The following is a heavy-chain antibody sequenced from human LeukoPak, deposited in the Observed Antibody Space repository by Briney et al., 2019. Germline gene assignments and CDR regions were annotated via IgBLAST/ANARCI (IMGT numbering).Heavy chain of an antibody. V-gene: IGHV3-23*01. J-gene: IGHJ4*02. CDR3: AKETSSSFDY. Sequence: GGSLRLSCAASGFNVGSYSMSWVRQAPGKGLEWVSGISNSGGSTYYADSVKGRFTISRDNSKNTLYLQMNSLRAEDTAVYYCAKETSSSFDYWGQGTLVTVSS. D-gene: IGHD6-6*01. CDR2: ISNSGGST. CDR1: GFNVGSYS.